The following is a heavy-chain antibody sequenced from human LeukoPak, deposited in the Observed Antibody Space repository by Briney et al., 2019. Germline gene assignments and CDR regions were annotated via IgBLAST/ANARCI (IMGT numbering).Heavy chain of an antibody. CDR2: ISGSGGST. CDR1: GFTFSSYG. V-gene: IGHV3-23*01. J-gene: IGHJ5*02. D-gene: IGHD3-3*01. Sequence: GGSLTLSCAASGFTFSSYGMSWVRQAPGKGLEGVSAISGSGGSTYYADSVKGRFTISRDNSKNTLYLQMNSLRAEDTAVYYCAKVPLGDYDFWSGSNWFDPWGQGTLVTVSS. CDR3: AKVPLGDYDFWSGSNWFDP.